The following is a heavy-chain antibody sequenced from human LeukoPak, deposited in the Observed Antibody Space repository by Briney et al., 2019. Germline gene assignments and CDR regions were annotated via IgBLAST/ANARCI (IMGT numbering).Heavy chain of an antibody. V-gene: IGHV4-4*07. J-gene: IGHJ4*02. CDR3: AIQRRYDSSGYYVDY. D-gene: IGHD3-22*01. CDR2: IYTSGST. Sequence: SETLSLTCTVSGGSISSYYWSWIRQPAGKGLEWIGRIYTSGSTNYNPSLKSRVTMSVDTSKNQFSLKLSSVTAADTAVYYCAIQRRYDSSGYYVDYWGQGTLVTVSS. CDR1: GGSISSYY.